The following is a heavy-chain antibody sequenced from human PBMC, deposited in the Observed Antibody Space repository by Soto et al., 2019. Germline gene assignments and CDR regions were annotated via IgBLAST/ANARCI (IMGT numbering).Heavy chain of an antibody. J-gene: IGHJ4*02. CDR2: IKGDGSEK. CDR3: AKDVR. V-gene: IGHV3-7*04. Sequence: EVHLVESGGDLVQPGGSLRLSCAASGFTFSSHWMSWVREAPGKGLERVANIKGDGSEKYYVDSVKGRFTISRDNAKNSLFPQMNSLRVEDTALYYCAKDVRWGQGTLVTVSS. CDR1: GFTFSSHW.